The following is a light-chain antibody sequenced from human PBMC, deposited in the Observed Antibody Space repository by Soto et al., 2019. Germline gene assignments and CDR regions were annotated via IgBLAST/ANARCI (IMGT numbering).Light chain of an antibody. CDR3: QQYYTPLALT. CDR1: QSVLYSSNNKNY. CDR2: WAS. J-gene: IGKJ4*01. Sequence: DIVMTQSPDSLAVSLGERATINCKSSQSVLYSSNNKNYLAWYQQKPGQPPKLLIYWASTRESGVPDRFSGSGSVTDFTLTISSLQAEDVAVYYCQQYYTPLALTFGGGTKVEIK. V-gene: IGKV4-1*01.